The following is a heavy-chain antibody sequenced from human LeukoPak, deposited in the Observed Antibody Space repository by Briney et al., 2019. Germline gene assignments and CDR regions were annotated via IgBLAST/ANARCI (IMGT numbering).Heavy chain of an antibody. CDR2: IYYSGST. CDR1: GGSISSYY. D-gene: IGHD3-3*01. V-gene: IGHV4-59*01. CDR3: ARAIQDFWSGYSAYYFDY. J-gene: IGHJ4*02. Sequence: SETLSLTCTVSGGSISSYYWSWIRQPPGKGLEWIGYIYYSGSTNYNPSLKSRVTISVDTYKNQFSLKLSSVTAADTAVYYCARAIQDFWSGYSAYYFDYWGQGTLVTVSS.